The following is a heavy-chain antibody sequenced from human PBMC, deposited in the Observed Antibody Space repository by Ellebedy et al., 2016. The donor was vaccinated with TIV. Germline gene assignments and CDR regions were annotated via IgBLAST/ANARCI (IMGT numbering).Heavy chain of an antibody. Sequence: GGSLRLXCAASGFTFGGFAMSWVRQAPGKGLEWVSSISASGSNTDYAESVKGRFTISRDHSKDTLYLQMNSLRVDDTAVYYCAPERFWGAGMDVWGQGTTVTVSS. V-gene: IGHV3-23*01. CDR2: ISASGSNT. J-gene: IGHJ6*02. D-gene: IGHD3-16*01. CDR1: GFTFGGFA. CDR3: APERFWGAGMDV.